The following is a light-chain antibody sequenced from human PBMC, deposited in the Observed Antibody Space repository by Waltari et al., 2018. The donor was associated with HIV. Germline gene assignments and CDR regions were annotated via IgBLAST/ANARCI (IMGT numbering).Light chain of an antibody. CDR2: GAS. CDR3: QQYNNWPRT. V-gene: IGKV3-15*01. J-gene: IGKJ1*01. Sequence: EIVMTQSPATLSVSPGETATLSCRASQSVSSNLAWYQQKPGQAPRLLIHGASTRATGSPARFSGSGSGTEFTLTISSLQSEDFAVYYCQQYNNWPRTFGQGTKVEIK. CDR1: QSVSSN.